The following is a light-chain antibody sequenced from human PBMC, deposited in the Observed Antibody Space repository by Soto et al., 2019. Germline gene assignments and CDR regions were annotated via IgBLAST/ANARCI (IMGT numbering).Light chain of an antibody. Sequence: QSALTQPASVSGSPGQSITISCTGTSSDVGGYNYVSWYQQHPGKAPKIMIYEVSNRPSGVSNRFSGSKSGNTASLTISGLQTEDEADYYCSSYTSNITGVFGRGTKLTVL. J-gene: IGLJ3*02. CDR1: SSDVGGYNY. CDR3: SSYTSNITGV. CDR2: EVS. V-gene: IGLV2-14*01.